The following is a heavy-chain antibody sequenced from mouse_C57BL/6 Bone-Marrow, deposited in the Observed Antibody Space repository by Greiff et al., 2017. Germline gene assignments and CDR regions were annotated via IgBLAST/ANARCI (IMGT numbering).Heavy chain of an antibody. Sequence: VQLQQSGPELVKPGASVKIPCKASGYTFTDYNMDWVKQSHGKSLEWIGDINPNNGGTIYNQKFKGKATFTVDKSSSTSYMALRSLTSEDTAVYYCARSNYGSRDYFDYWGQGTTLTVSS. CDR1: GYTFTDYN. J-gene: IGHJ2*01. V-gene: IGHV1-18*01. D-gene: IGHD1-1*01. CDR2: INPNNGGT. CDR3: ARSNYGSRDYFDY.